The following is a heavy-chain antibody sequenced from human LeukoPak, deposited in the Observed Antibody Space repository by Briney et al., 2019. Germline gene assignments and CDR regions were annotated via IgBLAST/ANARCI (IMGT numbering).Heavy chain of an antibody. Sequence: SETLSLTCTVSGGSISSGGYYWSWIRQHPGKGLEWIGYIYYSGSTYYNPSLKSRVTISVDTSKNQFSLKLSSVTAADTAVYYCARALTYYDFWSGYYPYNWFDPWGQGTLVTVSS. CDR1: GGSISSGGYY. V-gene: IGHV4-31*03. J-gene: IGHJ5*02. CDR3: ARALTYYDFWSGYYPYNWFDP. D-gene: IGHD3-3*01. CDR2: IYYSGST.